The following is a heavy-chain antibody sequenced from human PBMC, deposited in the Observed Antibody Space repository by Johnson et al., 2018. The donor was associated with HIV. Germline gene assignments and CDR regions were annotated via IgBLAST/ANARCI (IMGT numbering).Heavy chain of an antibody. J-gene: IGHJ3*02. V-gene: IGHV3-11*04. Sequence: VQLVESGGGVVQPGRSLRLSCAASGFTFRDYYMIWIRQAPGRGLEWVSYISSSGTAKYYADSVTGRLTISRDNSKNTLYLQMNSLRAEDTAVYYCAKELGSSWYHYAFDIWGQGTMVTVSS. CDR3: AKELGSSWYHYAFDI. D-gene: IGHD6-13*01. CDR1: GFTFRDYY. CDR2: ISSSGTAK.